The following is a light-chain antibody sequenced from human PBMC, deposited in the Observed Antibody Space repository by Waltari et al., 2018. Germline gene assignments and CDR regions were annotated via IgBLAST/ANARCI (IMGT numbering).Light chain of an antibody. Sequence: SYVLTQPPSVSVAPGQTARITCGGNNIGSKSVPWYQQKPGQAPVLVVYDDSDRPSGIPGRFSGSNSGNTATLTISRVEAGDEADYYCQVWDSSSDHPGVFGGGTKLTVL. CDR1: NIGSKS. V-gene: IGLV3-21*02. J-gene: IGLJ3*02. CDR3: QVWDSSSDHPGV. CDR2: DDS.